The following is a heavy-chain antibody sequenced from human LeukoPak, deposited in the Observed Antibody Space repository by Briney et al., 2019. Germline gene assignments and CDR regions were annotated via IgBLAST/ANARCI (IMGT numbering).Heavy chain of an antibody. D-gene: IGHD3-3*01. CDR1: GFTFSSYA. J-gene: IGHJ4*02. Sequence: PGRSLRLSCAASGFTFSSYAMNWVRQAPGKGLEWVSSISSSSSYIYYADSVKGRFTISRDNAKNSLYLQMNSLRAEDTAVYYCARDSEPDFWSGYYCLDYWGQGTLVTVSS. V-gene: IGHV3-21*01. CDR2: ISSSSSYI. CDR3: ARDSEPDFWSGYYCLDY.